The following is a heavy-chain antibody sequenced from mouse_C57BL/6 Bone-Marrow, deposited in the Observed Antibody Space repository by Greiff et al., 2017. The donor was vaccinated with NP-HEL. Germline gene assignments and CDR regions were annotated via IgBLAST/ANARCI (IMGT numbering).Heavy chain of an antibody. CDR3: ARRGYGNPDCFDY. V-gene: IGHV1-61*01. Sequence: QVQLQQPGAELVRPGSSVKLSCKASGYTFTSYWMDWVKQRPGQGLEWIGNIYPSDSETHYNQKFKDKATLTVDKSSSTAYMPLSSLTSEDSAVYYCARRGYGNPDCFDYWGQGTTLTVSS. CDR1: GYTFTSYW. CDR2: IYPSDSET. D-gene: IGHD1-1*01. J-gene: IGHJ2*01.